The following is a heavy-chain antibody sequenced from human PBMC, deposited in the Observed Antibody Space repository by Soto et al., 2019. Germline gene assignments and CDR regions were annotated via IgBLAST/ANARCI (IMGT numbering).Heavy chain of an antibody. V-gene: IGHV3-23*01. CDR3: ATPYYSNSPPRRPAGYYYYYGMDV. D-gene: IGHD4-4*01. J-gene: IGHJ6*02. Sequence: GGSLRLSCAASGFTFSSYAMSWVRQAPGKGLEWVSAISGSGGSTYYADSVKGRFTISRDNSKNTLYLQMNSLRAEDTAVYYCATPYYSNSPPRRPAGYYYYYGMDVWGQGTTVTVSS. CDR2: ISGSGGST. CDR1: GFTFSSYA.